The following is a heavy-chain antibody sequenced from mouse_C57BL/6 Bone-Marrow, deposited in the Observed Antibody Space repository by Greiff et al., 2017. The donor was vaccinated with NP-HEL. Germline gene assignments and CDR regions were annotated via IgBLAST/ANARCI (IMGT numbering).Heavy chain of an antibody. CDR3: AREGGLRRRTYAMDY. V-gene: IGHV5-16*01. D-gene: IGHD2-4*01. CDR2: INYDGSST. CDR1: GFTFSDYY. Sequence: EVQGVESEGGLVQPGSSMKLSCTASGFTFSDYYMAWVRQVPEKGLEWVANINYDGSSTYYLDSLKSRFIISRDNAKNILYLQMRSLKAEDTATYYGAREGGLRRRTYAMDYWGQGTSVTVSS. J-gene: IGHJ4*01.